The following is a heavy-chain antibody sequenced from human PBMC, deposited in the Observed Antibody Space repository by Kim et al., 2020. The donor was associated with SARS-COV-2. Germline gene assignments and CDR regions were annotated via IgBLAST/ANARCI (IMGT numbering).Heavy chain of an antibody. CDR3: ARVNVDGRSWPPYRIDA. CDR2: IYYSGQT. Sequence: SETLSLTCSVSGGSVNSASFYWSWVRQHPQKGLEWLAYIYYSGQTYFNPSLKSRVTISVDTSKNQFSLSLRSMTAADTAVYYCARVNVDGRSWPPYRIDAWGRGTKVPV. CDR1: GGSVNSASFY. V-gene: IGHV4-31*03. D-gene: IGHD6-13*01. J-gene: IGHJ6*02.